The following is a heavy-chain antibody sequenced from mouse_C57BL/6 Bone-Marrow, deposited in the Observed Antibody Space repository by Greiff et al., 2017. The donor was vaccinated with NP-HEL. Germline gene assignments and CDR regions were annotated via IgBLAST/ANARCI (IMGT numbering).Heavy chain of an antibody. Sequence: LVESGAELVRPGASVTLSCKASGYTFTDYEMHWVKQTPVHGLEWIGAIDPETGGTAYNQKFKGKAILTADKSSSTAYMELRSLTSEDSAVYYCTRDFAYWGQGTLVTVSA. J-gene: IGHJ3*01. CDR2: IDPETGGT. V-gene: IGHV1-15*01. CDR1: GYTFTDYE. CDR3: TRDFAY.